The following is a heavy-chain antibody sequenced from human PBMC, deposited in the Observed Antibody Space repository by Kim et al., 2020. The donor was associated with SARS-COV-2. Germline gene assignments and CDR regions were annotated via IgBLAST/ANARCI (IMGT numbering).Heavy chain of an antibody. V-gene: IGHV3-23*01. CDR2: YCCSDNRK. CDR1: GFTFSRYA. CDR3: AIDIFRWAFYA. J-gene: IGHJ6*02. Sequence: GGSLRLSCVASGFTFSRYAMAWVRQAPGKGLEWVAAYCCSDNRKDYADSVKGRFSISRDNSKNTLYLQMNSLRVEDTAVYYCAIDIFRWAFYAWGPGTRGTV. D-gene: IGHD2-21*01.